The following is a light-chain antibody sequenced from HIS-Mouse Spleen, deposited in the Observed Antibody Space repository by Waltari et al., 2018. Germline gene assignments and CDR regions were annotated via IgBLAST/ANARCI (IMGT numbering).Light chain of an antibody. Sequence: QSALTQPASVSGSPGQSITISCPGTSSDVGGYNYVPWYQQHPGKAPKLMIYDVSNRPSGVSNRFSGSKSGNTASLTISGLQAEDEADYYCCSYAGSYTWVFGGGTKLTVL. J-gene: IGLJ3*02. CDR1: SSDVGGYNY. CDR3: CSYAGSYTWV. CDR2: DVS. V-gene: IGLV2-14*03.